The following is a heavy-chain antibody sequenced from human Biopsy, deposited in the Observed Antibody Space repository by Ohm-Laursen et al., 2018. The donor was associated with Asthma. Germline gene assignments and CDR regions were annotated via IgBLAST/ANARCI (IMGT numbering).Heavy chain of an antibody. Sequence: GSLRLSCAASGFTFSSYSMNWVRQAPGMGLEWVSYIRNSSSAINYADSVKGRFTISRDNAKNSLYLQMNSLRAEDTAVYYCARISGHRGYWGQGTLVTVSS. CDR2: IRNSSSAI. CDR3: ARISGHRGY. CDR1: GFTFSSYS. D-gene: IGHD5-12*01. J-gene: IGHJ4*02. V-gene: IGHV3-48*01.